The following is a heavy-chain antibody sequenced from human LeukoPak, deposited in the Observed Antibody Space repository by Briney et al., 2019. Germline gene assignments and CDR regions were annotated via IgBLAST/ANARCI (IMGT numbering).Heavy chain of an antibody. D-gene: IGHD3-10*01. CDR2: IYYSGST. CDR1: GGSISSYY. CDR3: ARVEEGYGSGRRENYYYYYMDV. J-gene: IGHJ6*03. Sequence: SETLSLTCTVSGGSISSYYWSWIRQPPGKGLEWIGYIYYSGSTNYNSSLTSRGTISVDTSKNQFSLKLRSVSAADTAVYYCARVEEGYGSGRRENYYYYYMDVWGKGTTVTISS. V-gene: IGHV4-59*01.